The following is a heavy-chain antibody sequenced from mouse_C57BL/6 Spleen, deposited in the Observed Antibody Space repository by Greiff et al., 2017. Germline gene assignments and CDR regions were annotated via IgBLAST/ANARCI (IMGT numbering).Heavy chain of an antibody. CDR1: GYAFSSSW. CDR3: AKTDWEGYYFDY. CDR2: IYPGDGDT. J-gene: IGHJ2*01. Sequence: QVQLQQSGPELVKPGASVKISCKASGYAFSSSWMNWVKQRPGKGLEWIGRIYPGDGDTNYNGKFKGKATLTADKSSSTAYMQLSSLTSEDSAVYFCAKTDWEGYYFDYWGQGTTLTVSS. V-gene: IGHV1-82*01. D-gene: IGHD4-1*01.